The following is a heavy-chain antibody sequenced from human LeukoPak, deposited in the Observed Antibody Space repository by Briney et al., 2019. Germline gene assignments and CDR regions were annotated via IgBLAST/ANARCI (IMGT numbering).Heavy chain of an antibody. CDR2: ISSSGSTI. J-gene: IGHJ4*02. CDR3: ARDWKVAAAGMGGFDY. D-gene: IGHD6-13*01. V-gene: IGHV3-48*03. CDR1: GFTFSSYE. Sequence: PGGSLRLSCAASGFTFSSYEMNWVRQAPGKGLAWVSYISSSGSTIYYADSVKGRFTISRDNAKNSLYLQMNSLRAEDTAVYYCARDWKVAAAGMGGFDYWGQGTLVTVSS.